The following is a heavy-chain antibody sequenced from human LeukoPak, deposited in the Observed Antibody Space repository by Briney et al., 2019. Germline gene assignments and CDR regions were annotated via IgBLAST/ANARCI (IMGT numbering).Heavy chain of an antibody. D-gene: IGHD3-22*01. J-gene: IGHJ4*02. Sequence: ASVKVSCKASGYTFTGYYMHWVRQATGQGLEWMGWMNPNSGNTGYAQKFQGRVTMTRNTSISTAYMELSSLRSEDTAVYYCARGQGGYYYRFDYWGQGTLVTVSS. CDR3: ARGQGGYYYRFDY. CDR2: MNPNSGNT. CDR1: GYTFTGYY. V-gene: IGHV1-8*02.